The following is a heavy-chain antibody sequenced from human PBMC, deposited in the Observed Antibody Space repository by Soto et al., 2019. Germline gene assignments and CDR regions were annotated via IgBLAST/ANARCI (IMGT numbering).Heavy chain of an antibody. D-gene: IGHD3-16*01. J-gene: IGHJ6*03. V-gene: IGHV3-48*01. CDR2: ISISSSTI. CDR3: AEDYFWGSSPSYMDV. CDR1: GFTFSSYS. Sequence: GGPLILSCLASGFTFSSYSMNCVRQAPGKGLDWLSYISISSSTIYYPDTFKGRFTISRDKAKNPLNLQMNSMGAENPAVYSCAEDYFWGSSPSYMDVWGKGTPVPVSS.